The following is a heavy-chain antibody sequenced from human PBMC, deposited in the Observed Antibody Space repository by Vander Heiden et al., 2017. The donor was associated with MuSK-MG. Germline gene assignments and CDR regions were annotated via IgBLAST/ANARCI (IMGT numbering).Heavy chain of an antibody. V-gene: IGHV4-34*01. Sequence: HVQLQQWGAGLLQPSEPLSLSCAVYVGSFSGYYRSWIRQAPGKGLEWVGEISHSGSTNYNPYLKRRVTISVDASKNQFSLKQSSVTAADTAVYYCARSRANDYGGNHYFDYWGQGTLVTVSS. CDR1: VGSFSGYY. J-gene: IGHJ4*02. CDR3: ARSRANDYGGNHYFDY. CDR2: ISHSGST. D-gene: IGHD4-17*01.